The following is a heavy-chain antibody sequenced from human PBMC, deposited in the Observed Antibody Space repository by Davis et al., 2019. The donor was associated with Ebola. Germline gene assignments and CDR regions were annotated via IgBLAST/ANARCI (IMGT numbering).Heavy chain of an antibody. D-gene: IGHD3-10*01. CDR3: ARDRRVQLRGSHYMDV. V-gene: IGHV1-69*10. Sequence: SVPVSRQASVGTLSSYAFSWVRQAPGQGLEWMGGIIPILGVANYAQKFQGRVTITADKSTSTAYMELSSLSSEDTAVYYCARDRRVQLRGSHYMDVWGKGTTVTVSS. CDR1: VGTLSSYA. J-gene: IGHJ6*03. CDR2: IIPILGVA.